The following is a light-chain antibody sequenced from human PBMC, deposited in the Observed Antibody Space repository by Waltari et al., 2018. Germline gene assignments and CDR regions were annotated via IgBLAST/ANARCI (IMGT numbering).Light chain of an antibody. CDR2: GAS. CDR1: QSVRSNY. CDR3: QQYGSSPT. V-gene: IGKV3-20*01. J-gene: IGKJ4*01. Sequence: IVLTQSPGTLSLSPGERATLSCRASQSVRSNYLAWYQQKPSQAPRLLIYGASSRPTGLPDRFSGSGSGTDFTLTISRLEPEDFAVYYCQQYGSSPTFGGGTKVEIK.